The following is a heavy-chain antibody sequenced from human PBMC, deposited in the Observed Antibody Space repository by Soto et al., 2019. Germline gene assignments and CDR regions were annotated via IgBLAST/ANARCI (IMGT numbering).Heavy chain of an antibody. J-gene: IGHJ4*02. V-gene: IGHV3-23*01. CDR2: ISGSGGSK. Sequence: EVQLLESGGGLVQPGGSLRLSCADSGFTFSSYAMSWVCQAPGKGLEWVSAISGSGGSKDYADSVKGRFTISRDNSKNTLYLQMSSLRAEDTAVYYCAKVNSGWYSYFDYWGQGTLVTVSS. D-gene: IGHD6-19*01. CDR1: GFTFSSYA. CDR3: AKVNSGWYSYFDY.